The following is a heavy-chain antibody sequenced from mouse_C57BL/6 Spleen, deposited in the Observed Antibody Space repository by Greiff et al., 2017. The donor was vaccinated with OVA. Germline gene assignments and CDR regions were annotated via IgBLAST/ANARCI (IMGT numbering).Heavy chain of an antibody. CDR1: GFTFSDYY. CDR3: ARDDYYGSRLDY. V-gene: IGHV5-16*01. D-gene: IGHD1-1*01. J-gene: IGHJ2*01. CDR2: INYDGSST. Sequence: EVQRVESEGGLVQPGSSMKLSCTASGFTFSDYYMAWVRQVPEKGLEWVANINYDGSSTYYLDSLKSRFIISRDNAKNILYLQMSSLKSEDTATYYCARDDYYGSRLDYWGQGTTLTVSS.